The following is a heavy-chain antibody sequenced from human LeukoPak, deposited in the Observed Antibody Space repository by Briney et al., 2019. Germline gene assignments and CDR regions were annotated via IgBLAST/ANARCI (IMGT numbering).Heavy chain of an antibody. Sequence: KPSETLSLTCTVSGRHISPYYWSWIRQPAAKGLACIGHIYTSGSTNYNPSLQSRVTMSVDTSKNQFSLKLTSVTAADTAVYYCARMAPLASWYVFDPWGQGTLVTVSS. CDR3: ARMAPLASWYVFDP. D-gene: IGHD6-13*01. CDR1: GRHISPYY. CDR2: IYTSGST. J-gene: IGHJ5*02. V-gene: IGHV4-4*07.